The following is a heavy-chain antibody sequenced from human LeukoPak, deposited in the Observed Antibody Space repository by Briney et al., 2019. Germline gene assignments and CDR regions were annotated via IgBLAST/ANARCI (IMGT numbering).Heavy chain of an antibody. CDR1: GGSFSGYY. D-gene: IGHD3-22*01. Sequence: PSETLSLTCAVYGGSFSGYYWSWIRQPPGKGLEWIGEINHSGSTNYNPSLKSRVTISVDTSKNQFSLKLSSVTAADTAVYYCARATKTPYYDSSGYPPDYWGQGTLVTVSS. V-gene: IGHV4-34*01. CDR3: ARATKTPYYDSSGYPPDY. J-gene: IGHJ4*02. CDR2: INHSGST.